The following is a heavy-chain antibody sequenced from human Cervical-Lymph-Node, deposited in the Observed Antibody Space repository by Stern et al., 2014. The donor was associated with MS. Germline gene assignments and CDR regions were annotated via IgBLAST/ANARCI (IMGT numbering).Heavy chain of an antibody. D-gene: IGHD6-19*01. V-gene: IGHV4-59*01. Sequence: QVQLQESGPGLVKPSETLSLTCTVSGGSINNYYWSWIRQPPGKGLEWIGYISYSGSTNYNPSLKSRVTISVDKSKKPFSLKLSAVPAAATALYYFARGGHSVAGPYCPFDLWARGTLVTVSS. CDR2: ISYSGST. CDR1: GGSINNYY. J-gene: IGHJ2*01. CDR3: ARGGHSVAGPYCPFDL.